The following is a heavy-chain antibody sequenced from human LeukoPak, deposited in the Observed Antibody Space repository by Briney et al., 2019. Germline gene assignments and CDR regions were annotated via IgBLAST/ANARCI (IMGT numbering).Heavy chain of an antibody. CDR2: INHSGST. D-gene: IGHD1-26*01. J-gene: IGHJ4*02. Sequence: SETLSLTCAVYGGSSSGYYWSWIRQPPGKGLEWIGEINHSGSTNYNPSLKSRVTISVDTSKNQFSLKLSSVTAADTAVYYCAKWELLGLLWGQGTLVTVSS. CDR1: GGSSSGYY. CDR3: AKWELLGLL. V-gene: IGHV4-34*01.